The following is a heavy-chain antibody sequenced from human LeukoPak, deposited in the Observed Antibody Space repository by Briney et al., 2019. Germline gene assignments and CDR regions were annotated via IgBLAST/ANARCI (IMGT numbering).Heavy chain of an antibody. CDR2: IRSKANSYAT. V-gene: IGHV3-73*01. CDR3: AVTTVHPYYYYYMDV. D-gene: IGHD4-17*01. CDR1: GFTFSGSA. Sequence: GGSLRLSCAASGFTFSGSAMHWVRQASGKGLEWVGRIRSKANSYATAYAASVKGRFTISRDDSKNTAYLQMNSLKTEDTAVYYCAVTTVHPYYYYYMDVWGKGTTVTVSS. J-gene: IGHJ6*03.